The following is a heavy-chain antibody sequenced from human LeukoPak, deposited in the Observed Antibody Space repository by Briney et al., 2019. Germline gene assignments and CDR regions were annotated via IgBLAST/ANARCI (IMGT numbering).Heavy chain of an antibody. CDR2: IYYSGST. J-gene: IGHJ5*02. D-gene: IGHD1-14*01. CDR3: ARLKYNSPWWFDP. Sequence: PSETLSLTCTVSGGSISSYYWSWIRQPPGKGLEWIGYIYYSGSTNYNPSLKSRVTISIDTSKNQFSLKLSSVTAADTAVYYCARLKYNSPWWFDPWGQGTLVTVSS. CDR1: GGSISSYY. V-gene: IGHV4-59*08.